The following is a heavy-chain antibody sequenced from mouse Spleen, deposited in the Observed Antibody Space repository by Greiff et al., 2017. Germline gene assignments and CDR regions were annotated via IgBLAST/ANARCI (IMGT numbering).Heavy chain of an antibody. V-gene: IGHV3-3*01. CDR1: GFSINSDCY. CDR2: TFYSGIT. J-gene: IGHJ1*03. CDR3: ARAPYGSSPHWYFDV. Sequence: EVKLVESGPSLVRPSQTLSLTCTVTGFSINSDCYWIWIRQFPGNKLEYIRYTFYSGITYYNPSLESRTYITRDTSKNQFSLKLSSVTTEDTATYYCARAPYGSSPHWYFDVWGTGTTVTVSS. D-gene: IGHD1-1*01.